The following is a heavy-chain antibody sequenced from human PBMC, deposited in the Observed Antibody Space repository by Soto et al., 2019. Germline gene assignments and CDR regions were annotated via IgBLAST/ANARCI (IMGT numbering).Heavy chain of an antibody. J-gene: IGHJ5*02. CDR3: ARDPTRRTYYYDSSGHENWFDP. Sequence: GSLRLSCAASGFTFSSYSMNWVRQAPGKGLEWGSYISSSSSTIYYADSVKGRFTISRDNAKNSLYLQMNSLRDEDTAVYYCARDPTRRTYYYDSSGHENWFDPWGQGTLVTVSS. CDR2: ISSSSSTI. D-gene: IGHD3-22*01. V-gene: IGHV3-48*02. CDR1: GFTFSSYS.